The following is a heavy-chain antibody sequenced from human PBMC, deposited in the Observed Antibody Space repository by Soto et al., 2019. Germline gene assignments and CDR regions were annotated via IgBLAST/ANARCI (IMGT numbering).Heavy chain of an antibody. J-gene: IGHJ4*02. CDR2: ISGSGGSA. CDR1: GFTFSSYA. Sequence: GGSLRLSCAASGFTFSSYAMSWVRQAPGKGLEWVSAISGSGGSAYYADSVKGRLTISRDNSKNTLYLQMNSLRAEDTAVYYCAKESGFLEWLLRRVFDYWGQGTRVTVAS. CDR3: AKESGFLEWLLRRVFDY. V-gene: IGHV3-23*01. D-gene: IGHD3-3*01.